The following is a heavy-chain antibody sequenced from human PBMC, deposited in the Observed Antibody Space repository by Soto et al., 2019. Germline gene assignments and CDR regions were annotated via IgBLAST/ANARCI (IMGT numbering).Heavy chain of an antibody. CDR1: GYSFAGYW. D-gene: IGHD3-22*01. CDR3: ARQIYDSDTGPNFQYYFDS. CDR2: IDPSDSQT. Sequence: GESLKISCKGSGYSFAGYWITWVRQKPGKGLEWMGRIDPSDSQTYYSPSFRGHVTISVTKSITTVFLQWSSLRASDTAMYYCARQIYDSDTGPNFQYYFDSWGHGTPVTVSS. V-gene: IGHV5-10-1*01. J-gene: IGHJ4*01.